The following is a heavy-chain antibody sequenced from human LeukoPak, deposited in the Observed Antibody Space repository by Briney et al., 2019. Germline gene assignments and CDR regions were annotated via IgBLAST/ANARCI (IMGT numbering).Heavy chain of an antibody. Sequence: SETLSLTCSVSGGFMSSYYWSWFRQPPGKGLEWIGYIYYSGSTNYNASLESRVTISVDTSKKQFSLSLTSVTAADTAVHYYARGAWFQDHWGQGTLVTVSS. CDR2: IYYSGST. CDR1: GGFMSSYY. CDR3: ARGAWFQDH. D-gene: IGHD3-10*01. V-gene: IGHV4-59*08. J-gene: IGHJ4*02.